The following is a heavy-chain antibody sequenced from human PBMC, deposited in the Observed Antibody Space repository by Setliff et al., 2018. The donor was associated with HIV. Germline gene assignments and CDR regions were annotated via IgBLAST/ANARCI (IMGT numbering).Heavy chain of an antibody. V-gene: IGHV1-3*01. J-gene: IGHJ6*02. CDR2: INVGNGDT. Sequence: ASVKVSCKASGYTFTSYAMHWVRQAPGQRLEWMGWINVGNGDTKFPQRFQGRVTITRDTSASIAYMELSSLTSEDRAIYYCARDGRAVTSLMVVVSLKNGMDVWGQGTTVTVSS. CDR1: GYTFTSYA. D-gene: IGHD3-22*01. CDR3: ARDGRAVTSLMVVVSLKNGMDV.